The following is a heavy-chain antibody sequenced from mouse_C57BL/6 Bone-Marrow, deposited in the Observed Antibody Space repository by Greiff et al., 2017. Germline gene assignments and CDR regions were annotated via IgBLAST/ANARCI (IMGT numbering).Heavy chain of an antibody. V-gene: IGHV5-4*01. CDR2: ISDGGSYN. Sequence: VQLKESGGGLVKPGGSLKLSCAASGFTFSSYAMSWVRQTPEKRLEWVATISDGGSYNYYPDNVKGRFNITRDNAKNNLYLQMSHRKAEDTAMYDGARGDYYGSTYYAMDYWGQGTSVTVSS. D-gene: IGHD1-1*01. J-gene: IGHJ4*01. CDR1: GFTFSSYA. CDR3: ARGDYYGSTYYAMDY.